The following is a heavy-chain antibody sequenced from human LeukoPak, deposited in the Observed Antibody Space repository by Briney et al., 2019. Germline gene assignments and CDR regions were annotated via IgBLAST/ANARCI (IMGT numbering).Heavy chain of an antibody. V-gene: IGHV3-9*01. Sequence: PGGSLRLSCAASGFTFDDYAMHWVRQAPGKGLEWVSGISWNSGSIGYADSVKGRFTISRDNAKNSLYLQMNSLRAEDTALYYCEKGLIGGSYGDFDYWGQGTLVTVSS. CDR1: GFTFDDYA. D-gene: IGHD1-26*01. CDR2: ISWNSGSI. J-gene: IGHJ4*02. CDR3: EKGLIGGSYGDFDY.